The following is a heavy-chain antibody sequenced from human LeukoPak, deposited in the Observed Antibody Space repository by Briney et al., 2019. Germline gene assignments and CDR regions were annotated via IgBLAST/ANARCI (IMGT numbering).Heavy chain of an antibody. J-gene: IGHJ4*02. V-gene: IGHV3-21*01. CDR1: GFTFSSYS. Sequence: KPGGSLRLSCAASGFTFSSYSMNWVRQAPGEGLEWVSSISSSSSYIYYADSVKGRFTISRDNAKNSLYLQMNSLRAEDTAVYYCARDFRSGRAAAGTLGYWGQGTLVTVSS. CDR3: ARDFRSGRAAAGTLGY. CDR2: ISSSSSYI. D-gene: IGHD6-13*01.